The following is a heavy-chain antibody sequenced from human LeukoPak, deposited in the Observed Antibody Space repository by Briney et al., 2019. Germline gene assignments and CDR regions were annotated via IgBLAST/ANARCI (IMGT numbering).Heavy chain of an antibody. J-gene: IGHJ4*02. D-gene: IGHD6-19*01. V-gene: IGHV4-34*01. CDR3: ASAAQWLSFDY. CDR1: GGSFSGYF. Sequence: SETLSLTCAVYGGSFSGYFWSWIRQPPGKGLEWIGEINHSGSTNYNPSLKSRVTISVDTSKNQFSLKLSSVTAADTAVYYCASAAQWLSFDYWGQGTLVTVSS. CDR2: INHSGST.